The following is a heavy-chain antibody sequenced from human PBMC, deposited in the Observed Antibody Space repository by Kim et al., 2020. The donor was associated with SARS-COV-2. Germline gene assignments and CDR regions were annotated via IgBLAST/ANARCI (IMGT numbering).Heavy chain of an antibody. CDR2: IYYSGST. CDR1: GGSVSSGSYY. D-gene: IGHD1-20*01. Sequence: SETLSLTCTVSGGSVSSGSYYWSWIRQPPGKGLEWIGYIYYSGSTNYNPSLKSRVTISVDTSKNQFSLKLSSVTAADTAVYYCARGEITGMEYYYYYYYMDVWGKGTTVTVSS. CDR3: ARGEITGMEYYYYYYYMDV. J-gene: IGHJ6*03. V-gene: IGHV4-61*01.